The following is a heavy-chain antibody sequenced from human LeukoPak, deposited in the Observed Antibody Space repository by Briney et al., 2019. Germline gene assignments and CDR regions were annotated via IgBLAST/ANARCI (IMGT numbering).Heavy chain of an antibody. CDR2: ISCNSGSI. CDR3: AKGSSGIPWEEWFDP. V-gene: IGHV3-9*01. D-gene: IGHD1-14*01. CDR1: AFTFDDYA. J-gene: IGHJ5*02. Sequence: GGSLRLSCAASAFTFDDYAMHWVRQAPGKGLEWVSGISCNSGSIGYADSVKGRFTISRDNAKNSLYLQMNSLRAEDTALYYCAKGSSGIPWEEWFDPWGPGTLGTVSS.